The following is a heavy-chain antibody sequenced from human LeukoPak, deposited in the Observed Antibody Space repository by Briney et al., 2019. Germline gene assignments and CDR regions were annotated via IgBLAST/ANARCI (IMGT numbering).Heavy chain of an antibody. Sequence: PGGSLRLSCAASGVTFDDYAMHWVRQAPGKGLEWVSGISWNSGSIGYADSVKGRFTISRDNAKNSLYLQMNSLRAEDMALYYCAKDLFPGSTARNDAFDIWGQGTMVTVSS. D-gene: IGHD1-14*01. CDR2: ISWNSGSI. J-gene: IGHJ3*02. CDR3: AKDLFPGSTARNDAFDI. CDR1: GVTFDDYA. V-gene: IGHV3-9*03.